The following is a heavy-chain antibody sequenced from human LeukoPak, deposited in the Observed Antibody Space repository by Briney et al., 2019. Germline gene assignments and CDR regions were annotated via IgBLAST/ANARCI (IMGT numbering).Heavy chain of an antibody. D-gene: IGHD4-23*01. CDR2: IYSGGST. V-gene: IGHV3-66*01. CDR1: GFTVSSNY. J-gene: IGHJ4*02. Sequence: GGSLRLSCAASGFTVSSNYMSWVRQAPGKGLEWVSVIYSGGSTYYADSVKGRFTISRDNSKNTLYLQMNSLRAEDTAVYYCARVFNTVGFDYWGQGILVTVSS. CDR3: ARVFNTVGFDY.